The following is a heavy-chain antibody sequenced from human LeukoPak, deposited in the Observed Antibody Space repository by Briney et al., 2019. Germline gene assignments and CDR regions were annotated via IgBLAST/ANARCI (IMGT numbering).Heavy chain of an antibody. V-gene: IGHV4-34*01. D-gene: IGHD2-2*01. J-gene: IGHJ4*02. CDR3: ARSQLLSPSLVR. Sequence: PSETLSLTCAVYGGSFSGYYWSWIRQPPGKGLEWIGEINHSGSTNYNPSLKSRVTISVDTSKNQFSLKLSSVTAADTAVYYCARSQLLSPSLVRWGQGTLVTVSS. CDR2: INHSGST. CDR1: GGSFSGYY.